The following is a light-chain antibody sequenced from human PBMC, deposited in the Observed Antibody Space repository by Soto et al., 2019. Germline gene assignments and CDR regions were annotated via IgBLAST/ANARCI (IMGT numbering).Light chain of an antibody. CDR1: QGISSA. J-gene: IGKJ3*01. CDR3: QQFNNYQFT. Sequence: GDRVTITCRASQGISSALAWYQQKPGKAPKLLIYDASRLESGVPSRFSGSGSGTEFTLTISSLQPEDFATYYCQQFNNYQFTFGPGTKVDIK. V-gene: IGKV1D-13*01. CDR2: DAS.